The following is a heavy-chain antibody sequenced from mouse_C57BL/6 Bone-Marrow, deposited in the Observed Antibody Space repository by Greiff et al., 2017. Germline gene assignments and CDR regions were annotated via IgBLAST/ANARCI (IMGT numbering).Heavy chain of an antibody. J-gene: IGHJ3*01. D-gene: IGHD3-2*02. V-gene: IGHV1-22*01. CDR3: ARENSSGSTWFAY. Sequence: EVKLMESGPELVKPGASVKMSCKASGYTFTDYNMHWVKQSHGKSLEWIGYINPNNGGTSYNQKFKGKATLTVNKSSSTAYMELRSLTSEDSAVYYCARENSSGSTWFAYWGQGTLVTVSA. CDR2: INPNNGGT. CDR1: GYTFTDYN.